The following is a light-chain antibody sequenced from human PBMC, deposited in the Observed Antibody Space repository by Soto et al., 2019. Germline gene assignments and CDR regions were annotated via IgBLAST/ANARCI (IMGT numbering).Light chain of an antibody. Sequence: DILMTQSPSSLSASVGDRVTITCRASQSIGSYLHWYQQKPGKAPKLLIYGASNLERGVPSRFSASGSGTDFPLSITTLQPDDSATYFCQRYRRNPWSLGPGTKVYI. J-gene: IGKJ1*01. V-gene: IGKV1-39*01. CDR1: QSIGSY. CDR3: QRYRRNPWS. CDR2: GAS.